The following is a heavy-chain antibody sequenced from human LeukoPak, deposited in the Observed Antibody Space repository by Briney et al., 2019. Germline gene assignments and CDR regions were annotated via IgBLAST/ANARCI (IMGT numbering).Heavy chain of an antibody. Sequence: PGGSLRFSCGASGFTFSNYAMTWVRQAPGKGLEWVSGISGSGDSTYYADSVKGRFTISRDNSKNTLYLQMNSLRAEDTAVYSCTRTRGCSSTSCYADYWGQGTLVTVSS. CDR3: TRTRGCSSTSCYADY. D-gene: IGHD2-2*01. CDR1: GFTFSNYA. V-gene: IGHV3-23*01. J-gene: IGHJ4*02. CDR2: ISGSGDST.